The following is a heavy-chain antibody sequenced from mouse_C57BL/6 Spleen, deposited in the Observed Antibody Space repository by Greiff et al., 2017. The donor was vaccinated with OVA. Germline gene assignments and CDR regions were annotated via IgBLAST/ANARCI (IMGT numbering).Heavy chain of an antibody. CDR2: ISDGGSYT. D-gene: IGHD1-1*01. Sequence: EVKLQESGGGLVKPGGSLKLSCAASGFTFSSYAMSWVRQTPEKRLEWVATISDGGSYTYYPDNVKGRFTISRDNAKNNLYLQMSHLKSEDTAMYYCARINYYGSSFFDYWGQGTTLTVSS. V-gene: IGHV5-4*03. CDR1: GFTFSSYA. CDR3: ARINYYGSSFFDY. J-gene: IGHJ2*01.